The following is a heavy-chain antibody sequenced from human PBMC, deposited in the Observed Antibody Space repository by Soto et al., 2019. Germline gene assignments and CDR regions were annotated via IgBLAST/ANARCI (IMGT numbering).Heavy chain of an antibody. CDR3: ARDAGASRYYGMDV. J-gene: IGHJ6*02. V-gene: IGHV4-4*02. CDR2: MYHSGAT. Sequence: QLQLQESGPALVTPSGTLSLACTVSGASISSENWWSWVRQPPGKGLEWIGKMYHSGATHYSPSLKSRVTISLDKSKNQFFLKLDSVTATDSAVYYCARDAGASRYYGMDVWGQGTKVTVS. CDR1: GASISSENW. D-gene: IGHD2-8*02.